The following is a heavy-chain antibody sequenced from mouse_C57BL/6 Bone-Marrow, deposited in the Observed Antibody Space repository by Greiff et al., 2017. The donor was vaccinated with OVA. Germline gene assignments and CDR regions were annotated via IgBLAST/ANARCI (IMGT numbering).Heavy chain of an antibody. J-gene: IGHJ2*01. V-gene: IGHV14-4*01. CDR2: IDPENGDT. CDR3: ATVVADY. D-gene: IGHD1-1*01. CDR1: GFNIKDDY. Sequence: VQLQQSGAELVRPGASVKLSCTASGFNIKDDYMHWVKQRPEQGLEWIGWIDPENGDTEYASKFQGKATIPADTSSNTAYLQLSSLTSEDTAVYYCATVVADYWGQGTTLTVSS.